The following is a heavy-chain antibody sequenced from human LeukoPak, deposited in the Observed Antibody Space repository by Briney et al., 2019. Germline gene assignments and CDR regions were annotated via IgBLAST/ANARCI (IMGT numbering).Heavy chain of an antibody. D-gene: IGHD1-26*01. CDR2: ISSGGNHE. CDR1: GFTFGSYV. J-gene: IGHJ4*02. V-gene: IGHV3-30*04. CDR3: AKDTSGSYSSFDY. Sequence: PGTSLRLSCAASGFTFGSYVMHWVRQAPGKGLEWVAVISSGGNHEYCADSVKGRFTISRDNSMNTLYLQMNSLRAEDTAVYYCAKDTSGSYSSFDYWGLGTLVTVSS.